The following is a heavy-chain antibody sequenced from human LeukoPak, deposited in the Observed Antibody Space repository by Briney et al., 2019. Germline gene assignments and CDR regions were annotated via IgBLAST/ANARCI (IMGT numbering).Heavy chain of an antibody. V-gene: IGHV4-59*01. J-gene: IGHJ3*02. Sequence: PSETLPLTCTVSGGSISSYYWSWIRQPPGKGLEWIGYIYYSGSTNYNPSLKSRVTISVDTSKNQFSLKLSSVTAADTAVYYCARGDGYYSHDAFDIWGQGTMVTVSS. CDR2: IYYSGST. CDR1: GGSISSYY. D-gene: IGHD3-22*01. CDR3: ARGDGYYSHDAFDI.